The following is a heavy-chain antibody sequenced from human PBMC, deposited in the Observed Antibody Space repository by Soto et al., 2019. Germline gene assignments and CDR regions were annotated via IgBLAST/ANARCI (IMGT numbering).Heavy chain of an antibody. CDR3: ARDPHSGDDY. Sequence: GGSLILSCAASGFPFSSYSMNWVRQAPGKGLEWVSYISSSSSTIYYADSVKGRFTISRDNAKNSLYLQMNSLRAEDTAVYYCARDPHSGDDYWGQGTLVTVSS. CDR2: ISSSSSTI. J-gene: IGHJ4*02. V-gene: IGHV3-48*01. CDR1: GFPFSSYS. D-gene: IGHD1-26*01.